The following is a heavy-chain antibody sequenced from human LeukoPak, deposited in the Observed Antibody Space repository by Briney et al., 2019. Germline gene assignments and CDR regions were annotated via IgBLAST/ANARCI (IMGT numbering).Heavy chain of an antibody. V-gene: IGHV4-34*01. CDR3: ARGRKEGQLATNWFDP. CDR1: GGSFSGYY. J-gene: IGHJ5*02. Sequence: SETLSLTCAVYGGSFSGYYWSWIRQPPGKGLEWIGEINHSGSTNYNPSLKSRVTISVDTSKNQFSPKLSSVTAADTAVYYCARGRKEGQLATNWFDPWGQGTLVTVSS. CDR2: INHSGST. D-gene: IGHD6-6*01.